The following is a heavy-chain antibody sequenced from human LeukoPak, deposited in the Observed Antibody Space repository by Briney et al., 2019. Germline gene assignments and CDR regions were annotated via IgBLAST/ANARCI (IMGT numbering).Heavy chain of an antibody. CDR1: GFTFISYA. Sequence: PGGSLRLSCAASGFTFISYAMNWVRQAPGKGLEWVSVIRKDGGRTEYADSVKGRFTISIDNSKNTLYLQMNSLRVEDTAVYYCAKDWGDGVAYYSNGPFDYWGQGTLVTVSS. CDR3: AKDWGDGVAYYSNGPFDY. D-gene: IGHD5-18*01. V-gene: IGHV3-23*03. CDR2: IRKDGGRT. J-gene: IGHJ4*02.